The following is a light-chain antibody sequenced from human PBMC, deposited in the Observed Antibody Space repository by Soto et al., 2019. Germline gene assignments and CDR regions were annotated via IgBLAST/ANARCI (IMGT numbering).Light chain of an antibody. CDR1: QSVSSSY. V-gene: IGKV3-20*01. CDR3: QQYGSSPWT. Sequence: EIVLTQSPGTLSLSPGERATLSCRASQSVSSSYLAWYQQKPGQAPRLLIYGASSWATGIPDRLSGSGSGTDFTLTSSRLEPEDFALYYCQQYGSSPWTVGQGNKVEIK. CDR2: GAS. J-gene: IGKJ1*01.